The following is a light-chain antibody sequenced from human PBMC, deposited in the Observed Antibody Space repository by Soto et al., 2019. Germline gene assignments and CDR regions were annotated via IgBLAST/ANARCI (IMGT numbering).Light chain of an antibody. CDR2: ENN. CDR3: GTWDFSLNVVA. CDR1: SSNIGNKY. V-gene: IGLV1-51*02. Sequence: QSVLTQPPSVSAAPGQKVTISCSGSSSNIGNKYVSWYQQFPGTAPKLLIYENNKRPSGIPDRFSGSKSGTSATLGITGLQTGDEADYYCGTWDFSLNVVALGGGTKLTVL. J-gene: IGLJ2*01.